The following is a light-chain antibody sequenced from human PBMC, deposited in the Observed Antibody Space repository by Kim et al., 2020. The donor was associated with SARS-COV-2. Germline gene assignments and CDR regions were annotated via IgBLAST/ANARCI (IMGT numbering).Light chain of an antibody. CDR1: QSIGRW. Sequence: DIQMTQSPSTLSASIGDRVTITCRASQSIGRWLAWYQQKPGKAPKLLIYKASSLEGGVPSRFSGSGSGTEFTLTISSLQPDDFATYYCQQYDTYWTFGQGTKVDIK. V-gene: IGKV1-5*03. CDR3: QQYDTYWT. CDR2: KAS. J-gene: IGKJ1*01.